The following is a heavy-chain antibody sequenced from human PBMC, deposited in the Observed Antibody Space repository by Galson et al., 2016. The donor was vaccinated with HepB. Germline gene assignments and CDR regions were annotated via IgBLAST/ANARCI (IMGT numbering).Heavy chain of an antibody. CDR1: GYTFTNYG. CDR3: ARPNYDFWSNYRGAFDI. J-gene: IGHJ3*02. D-gene: IGHD3-3*01. V-gene: IGHV1-18*01. Sequence: SVKVSCKASGYTFTNYGINWVRQAPGQGLEWMGRISAYNGNTKYAQKFQGRVTMTTDTSTNTAYMELRSLRYDDTAVYYCARPNYDFWSNYRGAFDIWGQGTMVIVSS. CDR2: ISAYNGNT.